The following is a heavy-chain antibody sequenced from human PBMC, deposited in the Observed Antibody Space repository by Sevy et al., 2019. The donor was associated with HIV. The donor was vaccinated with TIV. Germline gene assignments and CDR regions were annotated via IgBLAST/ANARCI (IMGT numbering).Heavy chain of an antibody. CDR2: INQDGSEK. CDR1: GFTFSKYW. J-gene: IGHJ4*02. V-gene: IGHV3-7*01. D-gene: IGHD3-10*01. Sequence: GGSLRLSCAASGFTFSKYWMSWVRQAPGKGLEWVANINQDGSEKYYVDSVKGRFTISRDNGKNSLYLQTNSLRAEDTAVYYCARETGSSHFDYWGQGTLVTVSS. CDR3: ARETGSSHFDY.